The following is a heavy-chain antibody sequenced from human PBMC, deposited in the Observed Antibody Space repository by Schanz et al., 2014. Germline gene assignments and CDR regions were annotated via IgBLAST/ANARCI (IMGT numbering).Heavy chain of an antibody. Sequence: EEQVVESGGGLVQPGGSLRLSCAVSGFTVSNTYMCWVRQAPGKGLEWLANINQDGSEEYYVDSLNGRLTISRDNARNSLYLQMNSLRAEDTAVYFCARGYSSSMDVWGQGTTVTVSS. CDR1: GFTVSNTY. CDR2: INQDGSEE. V-gene: IGHV3-7*01. CDR3: ARGYSSSMDV. D-gene: IGHD6-6*01. J-gene: IGHJ6*02.